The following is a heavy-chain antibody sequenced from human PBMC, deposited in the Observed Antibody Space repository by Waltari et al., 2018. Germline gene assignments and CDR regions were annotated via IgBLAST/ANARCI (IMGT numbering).Heavy chain of an antibody. Sequence: EVQLVESGGDLVQPGGSLRLSCAASGFNFGSHWWVGVRQAPGKGLEWVANIKEGGSQKDVGESVKGRVTISRDNAKNSVYLQMDSLRAEDTGVYYCARDVLERHSCFDYWGQGTLVSVAS. J-gene: IGHJ4*02. V-gene: IGHV3-7*04. CDR2: IKEGGSQK. CDR1: GFNFGSHW. D-gene: IGHD1-1*01. CDR3: ARDVLERHSCFDY.